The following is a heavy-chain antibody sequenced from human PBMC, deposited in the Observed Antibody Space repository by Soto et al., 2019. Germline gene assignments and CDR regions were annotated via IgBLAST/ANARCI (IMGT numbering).Heavy chain of an antibody. D-gene: IGHD4-17*01. J-gene: IGHJ3*02. CDR1: GGTFSSYA. V-gene: IGHV1-69*06. CDR2: IIPIFGTA. CDR3: AKARVNGNSVWDPFDI. Sequence: QVQLVQSGAEVKKPGSSVKVSCKASGGTFSSYAISWVRQAPGQGLEWMGGIIPIFGTANYAQKFQGRVTITADKSTSTAYMELSSLRSEDTAVYYCAKARVNGNSVWDPFDIWGQGTMVIVST.